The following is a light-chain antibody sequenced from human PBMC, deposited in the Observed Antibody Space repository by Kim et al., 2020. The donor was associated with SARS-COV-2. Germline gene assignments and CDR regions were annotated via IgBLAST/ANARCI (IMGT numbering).Light chain of an antibody. V-gene: IGLV3-21*04. Sequence: APGKTATSPGGGDIRGTDSVHWYQQKPGQAPVVVIYSDSDRPSGIPERFSGSKSGDTATLAISRVAAGDEADYYCQVWDSPSDLWVFGGGTKLTVL. J-gene: IGLJ3*02. CDR1: IRGTDS. CDR3: QVWDSPSDLWV. CDR2: SDS.